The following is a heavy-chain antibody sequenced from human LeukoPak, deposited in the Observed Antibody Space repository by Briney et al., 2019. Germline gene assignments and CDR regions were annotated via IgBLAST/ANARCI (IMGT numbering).Heavy chain of an antibody. J-gene: IGHJ4*02. CDR3: ARGSAARPGGIPIPNPFDY. CDR1: GGSISSSYY. V-gene: IGHV4-39*07. D-gene: IGHD6-6*01. Sequence: SETLSLTCTVSGGSISSSYYWGRIRQPPGKGLEWIGSIYYSGSTYYNPSLKSRVTISVDTSKNQSSLKLSSVTAADTAVYYCARGSAARPGGIPIPNPFDYWGQGTLVTVSS. CDR2: IYYSGST.